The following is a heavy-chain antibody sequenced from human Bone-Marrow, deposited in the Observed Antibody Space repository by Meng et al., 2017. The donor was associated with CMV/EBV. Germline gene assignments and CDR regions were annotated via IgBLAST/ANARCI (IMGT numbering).Heavy chain of an antibody. Sequence: GGSLRLSCAASGFTFSSYEMSWVRQAPGKGLEWVSYISSSGSTIYYADSVKGRFTISRDNAKNSLYLQMNSLRAEDTAVYYCARGLRGRWAASAFDIWGQGTIVTVSS. D-gene: IGHD4-23*01. V-gene: IGHV3-48*03. CDR2: ISSSGSTI. CDR1: GFTFSSYE. CDR3: ARGLRGRWAASAFDI. J-gene: IGHJ3*02.